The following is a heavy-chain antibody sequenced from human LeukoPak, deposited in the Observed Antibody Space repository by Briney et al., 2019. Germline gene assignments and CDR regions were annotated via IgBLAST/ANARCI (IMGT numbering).Heavy chain of an antibody. V-gene: IGHV4-34*01. CDR3: ASEARVHYDSSGYYYG. D-gene: IGHD3-22*01. CDR1: GGSFSGYY. CDR2: INHSGST. J-gene: IGHJ4*02. Sequence: SETLSLTCADYGGSFSGYYWSWIRQPPGKGLEWIGEINHSGSTNYNPSLKSRVTISVDTSKNQFSLKLSSVTAADTAVYYCASEARVHYDSSGYYYGWGKGTLVTVSS.